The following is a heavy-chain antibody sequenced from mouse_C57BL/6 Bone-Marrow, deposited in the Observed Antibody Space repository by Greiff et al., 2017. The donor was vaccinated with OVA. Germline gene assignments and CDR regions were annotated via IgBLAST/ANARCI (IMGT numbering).Heavy chain of an antibody. CDR2: IYPRSGNT. J-gene: IGHJ3*01. CDR1: GYTFTSYG. Sequence: QVQLKESGAELARPGASVKLSCKASGYTFTSYGISWVKQRTGQGLEWIGEIYPRSGNTYYNEKFKGKATLTADKSSSTAYMELRSLTSEDSAVYFCARSGRPTWFAYWGQGTLVTVSA. V-gene: IGHV1-81*01. CDR3: ARSGRPTWFAY. D-gene: IGHD3-2*02.